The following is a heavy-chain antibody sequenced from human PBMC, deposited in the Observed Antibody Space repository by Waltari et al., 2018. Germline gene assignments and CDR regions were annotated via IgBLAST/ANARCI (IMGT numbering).Heavy chain of an antibody. CDR3: AREPKGYCSSTSCLTDAFDI. D-gene: IGHD2-2*01. Sequence: QVQLQESGPGLVKPSQTLSLTCTVSGGSISSYYWSWIRQPAGKGLEWIGRIYTSGSTNYTPSLKSRVTMSVDTSKNQFSLKLSSVTAADTAVYYCAREPKGYCSSTSCLTDAFDIWGQGTMVTVSS. CDR1: GGSISSYY. V-gene: IGHV4-4*07. J-gene: IGHJ3*02. CDR2: IYTSGST.